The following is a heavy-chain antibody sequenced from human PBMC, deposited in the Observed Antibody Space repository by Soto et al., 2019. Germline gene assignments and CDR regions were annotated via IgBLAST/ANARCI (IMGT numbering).Heavy chain of an antibody. D-gene: IGHD3-10*01. J-gene: IGHJ6*02. Sequence: SETLSLTCTVSGGSISSGDYYWSWIRQPPGKALEWIGYIYYSGSTYYNPSLKSRVTISVDTSKNQFSLKLSSVTAADTAVYYCAREGLWFGELRPDYYYGMDVWGQGTTVTVSS. V-gene: IGHV4-30-4*01. CDR3: AREGLWFGELRPDYYYGMDV. CDR1: GGSISSGDYY. CDR2: IYYSGST.